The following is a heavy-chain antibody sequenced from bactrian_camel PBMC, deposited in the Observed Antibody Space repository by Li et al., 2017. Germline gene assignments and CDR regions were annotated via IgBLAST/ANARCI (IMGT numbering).Heavy chain of an antibody. J-gene: IGHJ4*01. Sequence: VQLVESGGGSVQSGGSLRLSCIYVTGYCMAWFRQAQATPREVVAAYCNDGTASYADSVKGRFTISKDNAKNTLYLQMNNLKPEDTAMHYCAARSGVCYTSPGEYQDWGQGTQVTVS. V-gene: IGHV3S55*01. D-gene: IGHD2*01. CDR3: AARSGVCYTSPGEYQD. CDR1: TGYC. CDR2: YCNDGTA.